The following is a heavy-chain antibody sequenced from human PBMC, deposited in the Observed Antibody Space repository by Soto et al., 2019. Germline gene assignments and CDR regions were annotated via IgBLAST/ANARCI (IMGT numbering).Heavy chain of an antibody. CDR2: IYYSGST. Sequence: QLQLQESGPGLVKPSETLSLTCTVSGGSISSSSYYWGWIRQPPGKGLEWIGSIYYSGSTYYNPSLKSRVPISVDTSKNQFSLKLSSVTAADTAVYYCARTTSYYFDYWGQGTLVTVSS. CDR1: GGSISSSSYY. CDR3: ARTTSYYFDY. V-gene: IGHV4-39*01. J-gene: IGHJ4*02. D-gene: IGHD1-1*01.